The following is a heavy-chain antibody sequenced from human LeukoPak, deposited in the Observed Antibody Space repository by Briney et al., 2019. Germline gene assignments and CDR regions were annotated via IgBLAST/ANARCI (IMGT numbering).Heavy chain of an antibody. Sequence: SETLSPTCTVSGYSISSGYYWGWIRQPPGKGLEWIGSIYHSGSTYYNPSLKSRVTISVDTSKNQFSLKLSSVIAADTAVYYCARANPYYYDSSGYYYFDYWGQGTLVTVSS. CDR2: IYHSGST. CDR3: ARANPYYYDSSGYYYFDY. D-gene: IGHD3-22*01. CDR1: GYSISSGYY. V-gene: IGHV4-38-2*02. J-gene: IGHJ4*02.